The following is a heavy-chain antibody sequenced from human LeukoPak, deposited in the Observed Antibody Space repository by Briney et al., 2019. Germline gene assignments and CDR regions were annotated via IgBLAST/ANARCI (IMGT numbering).Heavy chain of an antibody. CDR2: ISSSGRTT. Sequence: GGSLRLSCAASGFTFSSYEVNWVRQAPGKGLEWVSYISSSGRTTHYADSVKGRFTISRDNAKDSLYLQMNSLRAEDTAVYYCARVATAGTTFYYGMDVWGQGTTVTVS. J-gene: IGHJ6*02. CDR1: GFTFSSYE. V-gene: IGHV3-48*03. D-gene: IGHD6-13*01. CDR3: ARVATAGTTFYYGMDV.